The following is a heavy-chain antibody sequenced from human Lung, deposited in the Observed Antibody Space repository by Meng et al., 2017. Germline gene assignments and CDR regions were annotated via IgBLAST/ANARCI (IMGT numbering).Heavy chain of an antibody. CDR1: GFTLSDYS. V-gene: IGHV3-21*01. Sequence: EVQLVESGGGLVKPGGSMRLSCAASGFTLSDYSMNWVRRAPGKGLEWVSSISESGNYRYYADSVKGRFTVTGDNAKNSLYLQMNSLRAEDTAVYYCARGDGSGSLFENWGQGTLVTVSS. CDR3: ARGDGSGSLFEN. CDR2: ISESGNYR. D-gene: IGHD3-10*01. J-gene: IGHJ4*02.